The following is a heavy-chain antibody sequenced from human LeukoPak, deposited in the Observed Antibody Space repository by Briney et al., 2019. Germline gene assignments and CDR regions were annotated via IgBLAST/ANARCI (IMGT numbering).Heavy chain of an antibody. CDR2: IYYSGST. CDR1: VGSLSSHY. J-gene: IGHJ3*02. V-gene: IGHV4-59*11. Sequence: SETLSLTCTDPVGSLSSHYWSWIWPPPGEGVWWSGYIYYSGSTNYSPSLKSRVTISVDTSKNQCSLKLSSVAAADTAVYYCARDGVVVDAFDIWGQGTMVTVSS. CDR3: ARDGVVVDAFDI. D-gene: IGHD2-15*01.